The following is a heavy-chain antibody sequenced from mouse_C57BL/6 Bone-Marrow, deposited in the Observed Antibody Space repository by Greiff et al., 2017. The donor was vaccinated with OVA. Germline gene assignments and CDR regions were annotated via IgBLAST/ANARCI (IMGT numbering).Heavy chain of an antibody. Sequence: QVQLQQSGAELARPGASVKLSCKASGYTFTSYGISWVKQRTGQGLEWIGEIYPRSGNTYYNEKFKSKATLTADKSSSTAYMELRSLTSEDSAVYFCANYYGSSSLFDYWGQGTTLTVSS. CDR3: ANYYGSSSLFDY. D-gene: IGHD1-1*01. J-gene: IGHJ2*01. CDR1: GYTFTSYG. V-gene: IGHV1-81*01. CDR2: IYPRSGNT.